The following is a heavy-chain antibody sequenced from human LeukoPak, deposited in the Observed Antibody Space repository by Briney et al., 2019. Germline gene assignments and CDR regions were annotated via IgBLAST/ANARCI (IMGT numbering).Heavy chain of an antibody. D-gene: IGHD1-26*01. V-gene: IGHV3-7*01. CDR1: GFTFSDYW. Sequence: GGSLRLSCAASGFTFSDYWMSWVRQAPGKGLEWVANIKQDGSEKYYVDSVKGRFTISRDNAKNSLYLQMNSLRAEDTAVYYCARATDPWGLPTDAFDIWGQGTMVTVSS. CDR2: IKQDGSEK. CDR3: ARATDPWGLPTDAFDI. J-gene: IGHJ3*02.